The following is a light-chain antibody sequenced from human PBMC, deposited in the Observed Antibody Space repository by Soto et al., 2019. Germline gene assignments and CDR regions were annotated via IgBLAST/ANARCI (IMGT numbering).Light chain of an antibody. J-gene: IGKJ2*01. CDR2: CAS. V-gene: IGKV3-15*01. CDR3: RQHHNWPPYT. CDR1: QSVSTN. Sequence: EIVMTQSPATLSVSPGERATLSCRASQSVSTNLAWYQQKPGQDPSLLMYCASSRAAGITAKLSGSGSATEFTLTVISLQYADFAVYYCRQHHNWPPYTFGQGTKLDIK.